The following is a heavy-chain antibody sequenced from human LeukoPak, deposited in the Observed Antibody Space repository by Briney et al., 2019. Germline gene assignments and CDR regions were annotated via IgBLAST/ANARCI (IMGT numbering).Heavy chain of an antibody. Sequence: PGGSLRLSCAASGFTFSSYGMHWVRQAPGKGLEWVAVISYDGSNKYYADSVKGRFTISRDNSKNTLYLQMNSLRAEDTAVYYCAKDSSEYDSSGSPVWGQGTMVTVSS. CDR2: ISYDGSNK. CDR1: GFTFSSYG. J-gene: IGHJ3*01. D-gene: IGHD3-22*01. V-gene: IGHV3-30*18. CDR3: AKDSSEYDSSGSPV.